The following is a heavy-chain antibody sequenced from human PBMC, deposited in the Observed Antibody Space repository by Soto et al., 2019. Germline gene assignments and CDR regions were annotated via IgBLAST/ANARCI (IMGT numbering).Heavy chain of an antibody. CDR3: AIFSAMDYHHYLLSV. J-gene: IGHJ6*02. D-gene: IGHD5-18*01. CDR1: GGSISSYY. Sequence: SETLSLTCTVSGGSISSYYWSWIRQPPGKGLEWIGYIYYSGSTNYNPSLKSRVTISVDTSKNQFSLKLSSVTAADTAVYYCAIFSAMDYHHYLLSVCGQGTTVTVSS. V-gene: IGHV4-59*01. CDR2: IYYSGST.